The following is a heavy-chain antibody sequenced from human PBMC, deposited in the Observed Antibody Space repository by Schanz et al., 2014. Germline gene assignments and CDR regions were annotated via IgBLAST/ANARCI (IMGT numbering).Heavy chain of an antibody. J-gene: IGHJ4*02. CDR1: GFSFSSYA. CDR2: ISGSGGST. CDR3: ARGGFGEVSYFDY. Sequence: VQLVDSGGGLVKPGGSLRLSCAASGFSFSSYAMGWVRQAPGRGLEWVSAISGSGGSTYYADSVKGRFTISRDNSKNTLYLQMNSLRAEDTAVYYCARGGFGEVSYFDYWGQGTLVTVSS. D-gene: IGHD3-10*01. V-gene: IGHV3-23*04.